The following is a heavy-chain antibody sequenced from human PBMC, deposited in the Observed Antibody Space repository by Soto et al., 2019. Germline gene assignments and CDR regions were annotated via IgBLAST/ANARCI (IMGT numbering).Heavy chain of an antibody. J-gene: IGHJ5*02. CDR2: INDNGRRT. CDR3: ARDLEVAVAGA. Sequence: GGSLRLSCEASGVIFSSYSMHWGRQAPGKGLVWVSRINDNGRRTNYADSVKGRFTMSRDNAQNTVYLQMNSLRAEDTAVYYCARDLEVAVAGAWGQGTLVTVSS. CDR1: GVIFSSYS. D-gene: IGHD6-19*01. V-gene: IGHV3-74*01.